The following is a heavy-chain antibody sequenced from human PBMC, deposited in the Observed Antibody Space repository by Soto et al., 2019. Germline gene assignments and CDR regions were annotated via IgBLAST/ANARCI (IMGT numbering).Heavy chain of an antibody. Sequence: PGGSLRLSCAASGFTFGSYAMNWVRQAPGKGLEWGSAISGSGGSTYYADSVKGRFTISRDNSKNTLYLQMTSLRGEDTAVYYFAKPTRVSYSHSSGYLDYWGQGPLVSASS. D-gene: IGHD3-22*01. CDR2: ISGSGGST. J-gene: IGHJ4*02. CDR1: GFTFGSYA. V-gene: IGHV3-23*01. CDR3: AKPTRVSYSHSSGYLDY.